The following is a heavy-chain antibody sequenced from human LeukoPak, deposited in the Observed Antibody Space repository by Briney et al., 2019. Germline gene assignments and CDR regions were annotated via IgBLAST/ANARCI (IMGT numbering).Heavy chain of an antibody. D-gene: IGHD3-10*01. V-gene: IGHV1-46*01. J-gene: IGHJ4*01. Sequence: ASVKVSCKASGYTFTTYHMHWVRQAPGQGLEWMGIINPSGDNTNYAQKFQGRVTMTKDTSTNTVYMEISSLRSEDAAIYYCAREAYGSETYYSVDYWGHGTLVTVSS. CDR3: AREAYGSETYYSVDY. CDR1: GYTFTTYH. CDR2: INPSGDNT.